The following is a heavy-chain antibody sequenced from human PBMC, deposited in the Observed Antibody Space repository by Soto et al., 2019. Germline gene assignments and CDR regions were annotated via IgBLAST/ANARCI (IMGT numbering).Heavy chain of an antibody. V-gene: IGHV4-59*01. CDR1: GGSISSYY. Sequence: KTSETLSLTCTVSGGSISSYYWSWIRQPPGKGLELIGYIYYSGSTNYNPSLKSRVTISVDTSKNQFSLKLSSVTAADTAVYYCARVRGDYADYWGQGTLVTVSS. J-gene: IGHJ4*02. CDR3: ARVRGDYADY. CDR2: IYYSGST. D-gene: IGHD4-17*01.